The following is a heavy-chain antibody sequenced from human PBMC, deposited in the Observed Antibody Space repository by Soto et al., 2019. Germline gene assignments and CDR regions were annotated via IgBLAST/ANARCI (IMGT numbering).Heavy chain of an antibody. Sequence: PSETLSLTCTVSGGSISSGGYYWSWIRQHPGKGLEWIGYIYYSGSTYYNPSLKSRVTISVDTSKNQFSLKLSSVTAADTAVYYFARGRPDYDYVWGSYRYYFDYWGQGTLVTVSS. D-gene: IGHD3-16*02. CDR2: IYYSGST. CDR1: GGSISSGGYY. J-gene: IGHJ4*02. CDR3: ARGRPDYDYVWGSYRYYFDY. V-gene: IGHV4-31*03.